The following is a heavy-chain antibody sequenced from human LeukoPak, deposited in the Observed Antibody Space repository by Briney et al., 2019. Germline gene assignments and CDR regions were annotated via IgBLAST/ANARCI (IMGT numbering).Heavy chain of an antibody. V-gene: IGHV1-2*02. CDR3: ARVVPNWGDAFDI. Sequence: ASVNVSCKASGYTFTGYYMHWVRQAPGQGLEWMGWINPNSGGTNYGQKFQGRVTMTRDTSISTAYMELSRLRSDDTAVYYCARVVPNWGDAFDIWGQGTMVTVSS. D-gene: IGHD7-27*01. CDR2: INPNSGGT. J-gene: IGHJ3*02. CDR1: GYTFTGYY.